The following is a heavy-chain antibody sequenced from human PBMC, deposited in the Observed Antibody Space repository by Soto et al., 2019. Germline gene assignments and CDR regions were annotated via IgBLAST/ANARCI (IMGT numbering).Heavy chain of an antibody. CDR2: ISGSGGST. Sequence: EVQLLESGGGLVQPGGSLRLSCAASGFTFSSYAMSWVRQAPGKGLEWVSAISGSGGSTYYADAVKGRFTISRDNSKNTLYLQMNSLRAEDTAVSYCAKDLPNYYDSSGYFDYWGQGTLGTVSS. CDR1: GFTFSSYA. V-gene: IGHV3-23*01. CDR3: AKDLPNYYDSSGYFDY. D-gene: IGHD3-22*01. J-gene: IGHJ4*02.